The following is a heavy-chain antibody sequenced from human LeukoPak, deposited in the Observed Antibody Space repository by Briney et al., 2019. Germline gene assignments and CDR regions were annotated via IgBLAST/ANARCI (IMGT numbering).Heavy chain of an antibody. V-gene: IGHV3-74*01. CDR1: GFTFSSYW. CDR3: ASPWEIHDSSGYYAAFDI. Sequence: PGGSLRLSCAASGFTFSSYWMHWVRQAPGKGLVWVSRINSDGSSTSYADSVKGRFTISRDNAKNTLYLQMNSLRAEDTAVYYCASPWEIHDSSGYYAAFDIWGQGTMVTVSS. J-gene: IGHJ3*02. D-gene: IGHD3-22*01. CDR2: INSDGSST.